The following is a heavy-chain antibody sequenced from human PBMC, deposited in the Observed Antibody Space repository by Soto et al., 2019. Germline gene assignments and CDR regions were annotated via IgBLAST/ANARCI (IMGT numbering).Heavy chain of an antibody. D-gene: IGHD2-8*01. CDR3: ARASAGVDFDY. J-gene: IGHJ4*02. CDR2: IIPILGIA. Sequence: GASVKVSCKASGGTFSSYTISWVRQAPGQGLEWMGRIIPILGIANYAQKFQGRVTITADKSTSTAYMELSSLRSEDTAVYYCARASAGVDFDYWGQGTLVTVSS. CDR1: GGTFSSYT. V-gene: IGHV1-69*02.